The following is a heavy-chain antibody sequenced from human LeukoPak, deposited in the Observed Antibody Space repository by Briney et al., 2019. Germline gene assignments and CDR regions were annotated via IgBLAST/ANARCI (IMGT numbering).Heavy chain of an antibody. V-gene: IGHV3-74*01. CDR1: GFTFSSYW. CDR2: INSDGSSI. D-gene: IGHD1-14*01. J-gene: IGHJ4*02. Sequence: GGSLRLSCAASGFTFSSYWMHWVRQAPGKGLVWVSRINSDGSSISYADSMKGRLTISRDNAKNTLYLQMNSLRAGDTAVYYCARGTGYGVFDYWGQGTLVTVSS. CDR3: ARGTGYGVFDY.